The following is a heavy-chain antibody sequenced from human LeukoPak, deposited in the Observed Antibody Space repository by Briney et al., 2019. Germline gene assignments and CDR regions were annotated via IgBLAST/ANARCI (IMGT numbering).Heavy chain of an antibody. CDR1: GFTFSSYA. V-gene: IGHV3-23*01. CDR3: AKDSSGECYYYMDV. CDR2: ISGSGGST. D-gene: IGHD3-22*01. J-gene: IGHJ6*03. Sequence: PGGSLRLSCAASGFTFSSYAMSWVRQAPGKGLEWVSAISGSGGSTYYADSVKGRFTISRDNSKNTLYLQMNSLRAEDTAVYYCAKDSSGECYYYMDVWGKGTTVTVSS.